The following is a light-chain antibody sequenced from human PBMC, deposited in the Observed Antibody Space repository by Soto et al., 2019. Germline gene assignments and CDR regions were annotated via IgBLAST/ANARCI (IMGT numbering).Light chain of an antibody. CDR2: KAS. CDR3: QQYNSYWWT. J-gene: IGKJ1*01. V-gene: IGKV1-5*03. CDR1: QSISSW. Sequence: DIQMTQSPSTLSASVGDRVTITCRASQSISSWLAWYQQKPGKAPKLLIYKASSLESGVPSRFSGSGSGTELTLTISSLQPDDFATYYCQQYNSYWWTFGQGTKVDIK.